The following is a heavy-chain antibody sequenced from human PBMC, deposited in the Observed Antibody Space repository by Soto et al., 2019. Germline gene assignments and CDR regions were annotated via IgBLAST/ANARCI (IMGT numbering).Heavy chain of an antibody. CDR3: ARGDGALDV. V-gene: IGHV3-66*01. CDR2: IYTSGST. CDR1: GFIVGSNY. D-gene: IGHD3-10*01. Sequence: EVQLVESGGGLVQPGGSLRLSCAASGFIVGSNYMSWVRQAPGKGLEWVSVIYTSGSTYYADSVKGRFTISRDNSKNIVYLQMNSLRAEDTAVYYCARGDGALDVWGQGTLVTVS. J-gene: IGHJ3*01.